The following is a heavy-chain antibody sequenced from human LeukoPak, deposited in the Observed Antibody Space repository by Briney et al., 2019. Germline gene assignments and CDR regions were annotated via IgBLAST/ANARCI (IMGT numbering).Heavy chain of an antibody. CDR2: INSNSGVT. V-gene: IGHV1-2*02. Sequence: ASVKVSCKASGYTFTGYFIHWVRQAPGQGLGWMGRINSNSGVTTYALSFQGRVTMTRDTSINTAYMELSSLRSDDTAVYYRARDLATSANWELDYWGQGTLITVSS. CDR1: GYTFTGYF. CDR3: ARDLATSANWELDY. D-gene: IGHD6-25*01. J-gene: IGHJ4*02.